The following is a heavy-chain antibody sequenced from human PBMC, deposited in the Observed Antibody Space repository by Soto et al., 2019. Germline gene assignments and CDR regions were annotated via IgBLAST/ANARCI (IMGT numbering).Heavy chain of an antibody. V-gene: IGHV4-4*02. J-gene: IGHJ4*02. CDR2: MSHGGNT. Sequence: QVQLQESGPGLVKPSGTLSLKPSETLSLTCGVSGVSIDSGYWWGWVRRPQGKDLEWLGDMSHGGNTNNSPSRKSRVTIVLDNSKTQFSLSLSLVTAADTATYYCARSFGWSAVDSWGQGILVTVSS. CDR3: ARSFGWSAVDS. D-gene: IGHD6-19*01. CDR1: GVSIDSGYW.